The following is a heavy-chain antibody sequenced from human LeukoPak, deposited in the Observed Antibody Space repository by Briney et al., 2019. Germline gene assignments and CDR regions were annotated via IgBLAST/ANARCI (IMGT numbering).Heavy chain of an antibody. J-gene: IGHJ3*02. Sequence: SETLSLTCTVSGGSISSYYWSWIRQPPGKGLEWIGYIYYSGSTNYNPSLKSRVTISVDTSKNQFSLKLSSVTAADTAVYYCARGAAMIAVGGAFDIWGQGTMVTVSS. CDR1: GGSISSYY. CDR3: ARGAAMIAVGGAFDI. CDR2: IYYSGST. V-gene: IGHV4-59*01. D-gene: IGHD3-22*01.